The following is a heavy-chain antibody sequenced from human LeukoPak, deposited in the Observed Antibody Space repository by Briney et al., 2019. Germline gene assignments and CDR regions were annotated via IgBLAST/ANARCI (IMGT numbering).Heavy chain of an antibody. Sequence: GGSLRLSCGASGFPFSMYWMNWVRKAPGKGLVWVSRINNEGSVTAYADSVEGRFIISRDNAKNSLYLQMNSLRAEDTAVYYCARPPYGDYETNWFDPWGQGTLVTVSS. CDR3: ARPPYGDYETNWFDP. D-gene: IGHD4-17*01. CDR1: GFPFSMYW. V-gene: IGHV3-74*01. CDR2: INNEGSVT. J-gene: IGHJ5*02.